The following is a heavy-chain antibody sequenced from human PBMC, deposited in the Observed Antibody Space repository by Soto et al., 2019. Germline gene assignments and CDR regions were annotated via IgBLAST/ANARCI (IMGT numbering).Heavy chain of an antibody. CDR1: GFTFSSYA. J-gene: IGHJ4*02. CDR2: ISGSGGST. V-gene: IGHV3-23*01. Sequence: EVQLLESGGGLVQPGGSLRLSCAASGFTFSSYAMSWVRQAPGKGLEWVSAISGSGGSTYYADSVKGRFTISRDNSKNTLYLQMNSLRAEDTAVYYCAKSGGIVVVVAARGSTQIDYWGQGTLVTVSS. D-gene: IGHD2-15*01. CDR3: AKSGGIVVVVAARGSTQIDY.